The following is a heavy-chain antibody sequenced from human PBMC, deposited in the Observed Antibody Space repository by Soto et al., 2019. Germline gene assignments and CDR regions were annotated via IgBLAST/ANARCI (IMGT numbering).Heavy chain of an antibody. CDR3: ARTDLDVRGHSSTYDY. Sequence: QVQLQESGPGLVKPSETLSLTCTVSSGSINNYYWSWLRQPPGKGLDGIGYIYYSGSTNYNPSLKSRVTISVDTSKNQVSLRLSSVTAADTAVYYCARTDLDVRGHSSTYDYGGQGNQGTDSS. V-gene: IGHV4-59*01. J-gene: IGHJ4*02. CDR2: IYYSGST. D-gene: IGHD5-12*01. CDR1: SGSINNYY.